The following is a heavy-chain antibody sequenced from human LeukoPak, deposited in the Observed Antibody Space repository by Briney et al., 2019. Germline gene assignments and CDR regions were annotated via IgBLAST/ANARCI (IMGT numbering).Heavy chain of an antibody. Sequence: SETLSLTCTVSGGSISSYYWSWIRQPAGKGLEWIGRIYTSGSTNYNPSLKSRVTMSVDTSKNQFSLKLSSVTAADTAVYYCEREGSGWYYYYYMDVWGKGTTVTVSS. CDR3: EREGSGWYYYYYMDV. D-gene: IGHD6-19*01. CDR2: IYTSGST. V-gene: IGHV4-4*07. CDR1: GGSISSYY. J-gene: IGHJ6*03.